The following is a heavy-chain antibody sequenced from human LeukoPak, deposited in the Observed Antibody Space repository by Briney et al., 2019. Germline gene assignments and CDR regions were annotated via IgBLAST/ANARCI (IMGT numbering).Heavy chain of an antibody. V-gene: IGHV3-23*01. CDR2: ISGSGTGT. CDR1: GFTFCSCA. D-gene: IGHD5/OR15-5a*01. J-gene: IGHJ4*02. CDR3: GKCQLVSTIKSFPDY. Sequence: GGSLRLFCAACGFTFCSCALSCGGQAPGQGLEWVSTISGSGTGTYYADSVKGRFTISRDNSKNMLYLQMNSLRAEDTAVYYCGKCQLVSTIKSFPDYWGQGTLVTVSS.